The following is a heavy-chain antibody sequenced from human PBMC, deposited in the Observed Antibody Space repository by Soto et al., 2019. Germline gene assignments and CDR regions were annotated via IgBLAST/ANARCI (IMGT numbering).Heavy chain of an antibody. CDR3: AKERFVGGSNGFDV. Sequence: EVQLLESGGGSVQPGGSLRLSCTASGFSFDDYAMSWVRQAPGKGLEWVSSISGGGVNTYYADSVMGRFTISRDNSKNMVFLQMNSLRAEDTAVYYCAKERFVGGSNGFDVWGQGTTVTVSS. D-gene: IGHD2-21*01. CDR1: GFSFDDYA. CDR2: ISGGGVNT. J-gene: IGHJ6*02. V-gene: IGHV3-23*01.